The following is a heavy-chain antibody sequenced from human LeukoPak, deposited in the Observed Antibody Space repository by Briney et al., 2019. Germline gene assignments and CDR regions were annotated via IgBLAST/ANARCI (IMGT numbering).Heavy chain of an antibody. CDR1: GGSISSGSYY. V-gene: IGHV4-61*02. Sequence: SETLPLTCTVSGGSISSGSYYWSWIRQPAGKGLEWIGRIYTSGSTNYNPSLKSRVTISVDTSKNQFSLKLSSVTAADTAVYYCARGTKYYYGSGPFDYWGQGTLVTVSS. CDR3: ARGTKYYYGSGPFDY. D-gene: IGHD3-10*01. J-gene: IGHJ4*02. CDR2: IYTSGST.